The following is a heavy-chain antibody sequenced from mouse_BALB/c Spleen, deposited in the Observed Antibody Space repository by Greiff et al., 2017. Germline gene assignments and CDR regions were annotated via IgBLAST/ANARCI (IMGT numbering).Heavy chain of an antibody. Sequence: QVQLQQPGAELVKPGASVKLSCKASGYTFTSYWMHWVKQRPGQGLEWIGVINPSNGRTNYNEKFKSKATLTVDKSSSTAYMQLSSLTSEDSAVYYCARLGLGPWFAYWGQGTLVTVSA. D-gene: IGHD4-1*01. CDR2: INPSNGRT. J-gene: IGHJ3*01. CDR1: GYTFTSYW. CDR3: ARLGLGPWFAY. V-gene: IGHV1S81*02.